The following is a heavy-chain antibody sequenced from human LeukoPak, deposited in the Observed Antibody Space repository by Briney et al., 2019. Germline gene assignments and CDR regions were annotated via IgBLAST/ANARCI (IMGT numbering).Heavy chain of an antibody. D-gene: IGHD3-3*01. CDR3: TTGQYSTYYDFWSGYHTFDY. J-gene: IGHJ4*02. CDR2: IKSKTDGGTT. CDR1: GFTFSNAW. V-gene: IGHV3-15*01. Sequence: KTGGSLRLSCAASGFTFSNAWMSWVRQAPGKGLEWVGRIKSKTDGGTTDYAAPVKGRFTISRDDSKNTLYLHINSLKTEDTAVYYCTTGQYSTYYDFWSGYHTFDYWGQGTLVTVSS.